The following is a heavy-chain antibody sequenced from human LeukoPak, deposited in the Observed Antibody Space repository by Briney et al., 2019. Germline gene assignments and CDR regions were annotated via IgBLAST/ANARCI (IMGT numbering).Heavy chain of an antibody. CDR1: GYTFTSYG. V-gene: IGHV1-18*01. Sequence: ASVKVSCKASGYTFTSYGVSWVRQAPGQGLEWMGWLSSYNGNTNYAQKFQDRVTMTSDTSTSTAYMEVRSLTSDDTAVYYCARDAREVLLWFGEFSPWGQGTLVTVSS. J-gene: IGHJ5*02. CDR2: LSSYNGNT. D-gene: IGHD3-10*01. CDR3: ARDAREVLLWFGEFSP.